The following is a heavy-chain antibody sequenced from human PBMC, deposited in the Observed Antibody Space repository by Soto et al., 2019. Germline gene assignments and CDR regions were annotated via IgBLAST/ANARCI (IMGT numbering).Heavy chain of an antibody. D-gene: IGHD3-22*01. CDR1: GGSISSYY. CDR3: ARYPSSGYYYFDY. J-gene: IGHJ4*02. V-gene: IGHV4-59*01. Sequence: PSETLSLTCTVSGGSISSYYWSWIRQPPGKGLEWIGYIYYSGSTNYNPSLKSRVTISVDTSKNQFSLKLSSVTAADTAVYYCARYPSSGYYYFDYWGQGTLVTVSS. CDR2: IYYSGST.